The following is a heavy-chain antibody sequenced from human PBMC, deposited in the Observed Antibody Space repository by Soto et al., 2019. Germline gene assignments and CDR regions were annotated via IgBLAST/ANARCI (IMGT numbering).Heavy chain of an antibody. Sequence: ASVKVSCKASGYTFTNNDVNWVRQAPGQGFEWMGWMNHGSGDTGYAQKIQGRVTMTRNISIATAYMELSSLRSEDTAIYYCARMASFGSLNWFDPWGQGTLVTVS. J-gene: IGHJ5*02. CDR1: GYTFTNND. V-gene: IGHV1-8*01. D-gene: IGHD5-18*01. CDR3: ARMASFGSLNWFDP. CDR2: MNHGSGDT.